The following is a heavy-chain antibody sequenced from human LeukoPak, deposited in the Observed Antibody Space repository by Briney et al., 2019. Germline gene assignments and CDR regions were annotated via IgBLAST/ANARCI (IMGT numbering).Heavy chain of an antibody. CDR3: ARGEGLGTTNGGYYFAY. Sequence: GGSLRLSCAASGFTFSSYSMNWVRQAPGKGLEWVSSISRAGGYIYYADSVKGRFTISRDNAKNSLYLQMNTLRAEDTAVYYCARGEGLGTTNGGYYFAYWGQGSLVIVSS. J-gene: IGHJ4*02. D-gene: IGHD1-26*01. V-gene: IGHV3-21*01. CDR1: GFTFSSYS. CDR2: ISRAGGYI.